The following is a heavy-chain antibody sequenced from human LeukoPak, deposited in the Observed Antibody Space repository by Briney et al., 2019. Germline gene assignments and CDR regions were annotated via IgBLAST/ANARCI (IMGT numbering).Heavy chain of an antibody. D-gene: IGHD6-6*01. CDR3: ARDSVVGAARPYYYYYMDV. J-gene: IGHJ6*03. Sequence: SVKVSCKASGGTFSSYAISWVRQAPGQGLEWMGGIIPIFGTANYAQKFQGRVTITADESTSTAYMELSSLRSEDTAVYYCARDSVVGAARPYYYYYMDVWGKGTTVTVSS. CDR1: GGTFSSYA. CDR2: IIPIFGTA. V-gene: IGHV1-69*01.